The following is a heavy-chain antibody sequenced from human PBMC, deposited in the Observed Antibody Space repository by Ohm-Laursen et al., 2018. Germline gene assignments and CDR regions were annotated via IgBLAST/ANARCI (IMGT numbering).Heavy chain of an antibody. Sequence: SLRLSCAAPGFTFDDYAMHWVRQAPGKGLEWVSGISWNSGSIGYADSVKGRFTISRDNAKNSLYLQMNSLRAEDTALYYCAKDRHSGSYYYYYGMDVWGQGTTVTVSS. CDR1: GFTFDDYA. J-gene: IGHJ6*02. V-gene: IGHV3-9*01. CDR3: AKDRHSGSYYYYYGMDV. D-gene: IGHD1-26*01. CDR2: ISWNSGSI.